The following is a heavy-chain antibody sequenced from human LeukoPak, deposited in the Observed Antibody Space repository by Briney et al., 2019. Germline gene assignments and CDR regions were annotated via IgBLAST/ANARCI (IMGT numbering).Heavy chain of an antibody. D-gene: IGHD2-2*01. J-gene: IGHJ6*03. CDR3: ARRTSVVVPAARMEDYYYYMDV. Sequence: GASVKVSCKASGGTFSSYAISWVRQAPGQGLEWMGGIIPIFGTANYAQKFQGRVTITTDESTSTAYMELCSLRSEDTAVYYCARRTSVVVPAARMEDYYYYMDVWGKGTTVNVSS. CDR2: IIPIFGTA. V-gene: IGHV1-69*05. CDR1: GGTFSSYA.